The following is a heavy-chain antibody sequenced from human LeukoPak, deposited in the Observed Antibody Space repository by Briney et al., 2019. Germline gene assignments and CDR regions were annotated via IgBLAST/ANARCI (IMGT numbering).Heavy chain of an antibody. J-gene: IGHJ4*02. D-gene: IGHD2-21*02. Sequence: GGSLRLSCAASGFTFDDYTMHWVRQAPGKGLEWVSLISWDGDNTYYADSLKGRFTISRDNSKNSLYLQLNSLRTEDTALYYCARAAVGVLVTAIPKDWGQGTLVTVSS. CDR2: ISWDGDNT. V-gene: IGHV3-43*01. CDR1: GFTFDDYT. CDR3: ARAAVGVLVTAIPKD.